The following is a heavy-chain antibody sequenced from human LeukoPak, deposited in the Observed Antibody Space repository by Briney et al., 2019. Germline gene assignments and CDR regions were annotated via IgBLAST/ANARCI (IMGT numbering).Heavy chain of an antibody. Sequence: GGSLRLSCAASGFTFSSYAMHWVRQAPGKGLEWVAVISYDGSNKYYADSVKGRFTISRDNSKNTLYLQMNSLRAEDTAVYYCARGWGYCSSISCPLGYWGQGTLVTVSS. J-gene: IGHJ4*02. CDR2: ISYDGSNK. V-gene: IGHV3-30-3*01. CDR1: GFTFSSYA. D-gene: IGHD2-2*01. CDR3: ARGWGYCSSISCPLGY.